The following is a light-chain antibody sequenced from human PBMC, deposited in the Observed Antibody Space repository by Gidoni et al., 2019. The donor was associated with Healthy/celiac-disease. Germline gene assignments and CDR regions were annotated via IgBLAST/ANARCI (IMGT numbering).Light chain of an antibody. V-gene: IGLV2-11*01. CDR1: SSDVGGYNY. CDR3: CSYAGSYTFRV. Sequence: QSALTQPRSVSGSPGQSVTISCTGTSSDVGGYNYVSWYQQHPGKAPKLMIYDVSKRPAGVPDRFSCSKSGNTAALTISGLQAEDEADYYGCSYAGSYTFRVFGGGTKLTVL. J-gene: IGLJ2*01. CDR2: DVS.